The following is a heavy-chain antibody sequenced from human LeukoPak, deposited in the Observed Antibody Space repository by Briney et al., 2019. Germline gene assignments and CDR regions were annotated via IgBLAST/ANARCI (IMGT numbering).Heavy chain of an antibody. CDR1: GGSISSYY. Sequence: SETLSLTCTVSGGSISSYYWSWIRQPPGKGLEWIGYIYYSGSTNYNPSLKSRVTISVDTSKNQFSLKLSSVTAADTAVYYCARDAVIGIVGAAYAFDIWGQGTMVTVSS. CDR2: IYYSGST. CDR3: ARDAVIGIVGAAYAFDI. J-gene: IGHJ3*02. D-gene: IGHD1-26*01. V-gene: IGHV4-59*01.